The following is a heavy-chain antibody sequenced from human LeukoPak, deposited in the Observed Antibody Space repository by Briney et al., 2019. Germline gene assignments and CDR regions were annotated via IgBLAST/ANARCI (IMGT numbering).Heavy chain of an antibody. CDR2: ASYSGST. J-gene: IGHJ4*02. V-gene: IGHV4-59*08. Sequence: SETLSLTCTVSGGSISSYYWSWIRQPPGKGLEWIGFASYSGSTSYNPSLKSRVIISVDTSKNQFSLRVTSVTAADTAVYYCVRHTHGTTLDYWGQGTLVTVSS. D-gene: IGHD1/OR15-1a*01. CDR1: GGSISSYY. CDR3: VRHTHGTTLDY.